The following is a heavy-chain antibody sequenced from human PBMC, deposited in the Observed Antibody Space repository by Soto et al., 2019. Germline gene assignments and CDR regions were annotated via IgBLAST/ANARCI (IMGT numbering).Heavy chain of an antibody. Sequence: PGESLKISCKGSGYSFTSYWISWVRQMPGKGLEWMGRIDPSDSYTNYSPSFQGHVTISADKSISTAHLQWSSLKASDTAMYYCVSCSGGSCPNYYYYGMDVWGQGTTVTVSS. V-gene: IGHV5-10-1*01. CDR1: GYSFTSYW. CDR3: VSCSGGSCPNYYYYGMDV. CDR2: IDPSDSYT. J-gene: IGHJ6*02. D-gene: IGHD2-15*01.